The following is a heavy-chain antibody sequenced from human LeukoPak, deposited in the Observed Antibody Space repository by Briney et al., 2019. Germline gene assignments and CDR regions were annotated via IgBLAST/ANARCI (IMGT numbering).Heavy chain of an antibody. CDR3: ARTPNYYYGSGSLRD. Sequence: PGGSLRLSCAASGFTFSSYWMHWVRQAPGKGLVWVSRINSDGSSTSYADSVKGRFTISRDNAMNTLYLQMNSLRAEDTAVYYCARTPNYYYGSGSLRDWGQGTLVTVSS. CDR1: GFTFSSYW. D-gene: IGHD3-10*01. J-gene: IGHJ4*02. V-gene: IGHV3-74*01. CDR2: INSDGSST.